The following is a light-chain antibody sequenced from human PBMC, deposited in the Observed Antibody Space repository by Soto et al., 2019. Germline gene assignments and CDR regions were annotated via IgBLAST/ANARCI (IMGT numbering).Light chain of an antibody. CDR1: QSLLHGNGYNY. J-gene: IGKJ2*01. CDR2: LGS. Sequence: DIVMTQSPLSLPVTPGEPASISCRSSQSLLHGNGYNYLDWYLQRPGQSPHLLIYLGSNRASGVPDRFSGSGSGTDFTLKISRVEAEDVGVYYCMQALQTPPTLGQRTKLEIK. V-gene: IGKV2-28*01. CDR3: MQALQTPPT.